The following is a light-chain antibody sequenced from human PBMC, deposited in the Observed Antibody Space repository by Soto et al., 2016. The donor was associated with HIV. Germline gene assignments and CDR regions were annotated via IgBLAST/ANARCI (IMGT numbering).Light chain of an antibody. V-gene: IGLV3-1*01. CDR3: QAWDTSTVV. J-gene: IGLJ2*01. CDR2: QDT. CDR1: KLGDKD. Sequence: SYELTQPPSVSVSPGQTASITCSGDKLGDKDASWYQQKPGQSPVVVIYQDTKRPSGIPERFSGSNSGNTATLTISGTQAMDEADYYCQAWDTSTVVFGGGTKLTVL.